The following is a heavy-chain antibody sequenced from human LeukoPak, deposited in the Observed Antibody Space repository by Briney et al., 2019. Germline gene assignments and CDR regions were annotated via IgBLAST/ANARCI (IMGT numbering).Heavy chain of an antibody. J-gene: IGHJ4*02. Sequence: GRSLRLSCAASGFSFSSYGMNWVPQAPGKGLEWVAVIWYDGSNKDYADSVKGRFTISRDNSKNTLYLQMNSLRAEDTAVYYCARDGAGSRSWQFYDYWGQGTLVTVSS. D-gene: IGHD6-13*01. CDR2: IWYDGSNK. CDR3: ARDGAGSRSWQFYDY. CDR1: GFSFSSYG. V-gene: IGHV3-33*01.